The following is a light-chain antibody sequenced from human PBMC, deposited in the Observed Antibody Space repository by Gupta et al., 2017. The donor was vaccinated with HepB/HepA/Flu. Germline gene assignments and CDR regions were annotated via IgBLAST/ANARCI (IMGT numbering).Light chain of an antibody. CDR1: SSNIGSNT. V-gene: IGLV1-44*01. Sequence: QSVLTQPPSASGTPGQRVTISCSGSSSNIGSNTVNWYQQHPGTAPILLIYSNSQRPSGVPDRFSGSKSGTTASLAISGLEAEDEADYYCAAWDDSMKGVVFGGGTKLTVL. CDR2: SNS. CDR3: AAWDDSMKGVV. J-gene: IGLJ2*01.